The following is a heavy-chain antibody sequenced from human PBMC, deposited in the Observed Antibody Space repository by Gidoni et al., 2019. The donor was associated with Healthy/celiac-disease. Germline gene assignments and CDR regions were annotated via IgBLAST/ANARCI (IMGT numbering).Heavy chain of an antibody. J-gene: IGHJ5*02. CDR1: GYSFTSYW. D-gene: IGHD2-2*01. V-gene: IGHV5-51*01. Sequence: EVQLVQSGAEVKKPGESLKISCKGSGYSFTSYWLGWVRQMPGKGLEWMGIIYPGDSDTRYSPSFQGQVTISADKSISTAYLQWSSLKASDTAMYYCARSGYCSSTSCYPNWFDPWGQGTLVTVSS. CDR2: IYPGDSDT. CDR3: ARSGYCSSTSCYPNWFDP.